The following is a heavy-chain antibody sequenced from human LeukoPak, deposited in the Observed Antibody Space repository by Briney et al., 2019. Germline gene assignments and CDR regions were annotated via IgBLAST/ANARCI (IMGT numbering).Heavy chain of an antibody. CDR3: VWSSTWDKRFYLDQ. D-gene: IGHD6-6*01. Sequence: GGSLRLSCAASGFTFNLAWMSWVRQTPGKGLQWVARIAVTPDGPATDYATPARGRFTISRDDSRNMVYLQMSSLRTDDTAVYYCVWSSTWDKRFYLDQWGQGTLVTVSS. CDR2: IAVTPDGPAT. V-gene: IGHV3-15*04. J-gene: IGHJ4*02. CDR1: GFTFNLAW.